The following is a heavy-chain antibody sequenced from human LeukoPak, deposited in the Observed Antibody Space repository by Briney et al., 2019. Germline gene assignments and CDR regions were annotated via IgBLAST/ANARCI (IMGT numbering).Heavy chain of an antibody. CDR3: ARDRAAPTWFFDL. Sequence: GGSLRLSCAASGFTFSIYSMNWVRQAPGEGLEWLSYISADSNTIYYADSLKGRFTISRDNAKTSLYLQMNTLRDEDTAVYYCARDRAAPTWFFDLWGRGTLVLVSS. CDR1: GFTFSIYS. CDR2: ISADSNTI. D-gene: IGHD2-15*01. V-gene: IGHV3-48*02. J-gene: IGHJ2*01.